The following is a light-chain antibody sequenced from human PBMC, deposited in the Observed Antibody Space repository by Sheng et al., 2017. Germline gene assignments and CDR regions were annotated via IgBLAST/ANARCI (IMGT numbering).Light chain of an antibody. CDR2: DAS. CDR3: QQANSFLRFT. V-gene: IGKV3-11*01. J-gene: IGKJ3*01. CDR1: QSVSSY. Sequence: EIVLTQSPATLSLSPGERATLSCRASQSVSSYLAWYQQKPGQAPRLLIYDASNRATGIPARFSGSGSGTDFTLTISSLEPEDFATYYCQQANSFLRFTFGPGTKVDIK.